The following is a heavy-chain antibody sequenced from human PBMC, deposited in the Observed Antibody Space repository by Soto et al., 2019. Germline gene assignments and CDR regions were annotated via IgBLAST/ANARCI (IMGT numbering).Heavy chain of an antibody. Sequence: ASVKVSCKASGDTFTGYYMHWVRQAPGQGLEWMGWINPNSGGTNYAQKFQGWVTMTRDTSISTAYMELSRLRSDDTAVYYCARGGRPGTRTDVVYWGQGTLVTVSS. D-gene: IGHD1-7*01. CDR3: ARGGRPGTRTDVVY. V-gene: IGHV1-2*04. CDR2: INPNSGGT. CDR1: GDTFTGYY. J-gene: IGHJ4*02.